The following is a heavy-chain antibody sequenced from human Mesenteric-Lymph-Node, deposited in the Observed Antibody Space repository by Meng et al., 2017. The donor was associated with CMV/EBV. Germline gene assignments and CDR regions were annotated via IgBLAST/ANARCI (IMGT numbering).Heavy chain of an antibody. CDR1: GFSLSTSGVG. V-gene: IGHV2-5*01. CDR3: AHRLTGSSPFGY. Sequence: SGPTLVKPTQTLTLTCAFSGFSLSTSGVGVGGIRQPPGEALEWLALIFWNDDKRYSPSLKSRLTITKDTSKNQVVLTMTNMDPVDTATYYCAHRLTGSSPFGYWGQGALVTVSS. D-gene: IGHD3-10*01. J-gene: IGHJ4*02. CDR2: IFWNDDK.